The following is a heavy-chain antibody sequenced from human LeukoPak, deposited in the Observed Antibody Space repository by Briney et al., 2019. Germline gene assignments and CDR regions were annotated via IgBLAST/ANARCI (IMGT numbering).Heavy chain of an antibody. D-gene: IGHD5-18*01. CDR3: ARVGVDTAMVDAFDI. V-gene: IGHV1-69*05. CDR2: IIPIFGTA. CDR1: GGTFSSYA. Sequence: SVKVSCKASGGTFSSYAISWVRQAPGQGLEWMGRIIPIFGTANYAQKFQGRVTITTDGSTSTAYMELSSLRSEDTAVYYCARVGVDTAMVDAFDIWGQGTMVTVSS. J-gene: IGHJ3*02.